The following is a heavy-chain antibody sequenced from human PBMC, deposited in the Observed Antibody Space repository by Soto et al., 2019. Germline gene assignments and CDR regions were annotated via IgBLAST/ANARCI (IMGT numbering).Heavy chain of an antibody. D-gene: IGHD3-3*01. CDR3: ARAPPLRFLEWPHYFDY. Sequence: SVKVSCKASGGTFSSYAISWVRQAPGQGLEWMGGIIPIFGTANYAQKFQGRVTITADESTSTAYMERSSLRSEYTAVYYCARAPPLRFLEWPHYFDYWGQGTLVTVSS. J-gene: IGHJ4*02. CDR1: GGTFSSYA. CDR2: IIPIFGTA. V-gene: IGHV1-69*13.